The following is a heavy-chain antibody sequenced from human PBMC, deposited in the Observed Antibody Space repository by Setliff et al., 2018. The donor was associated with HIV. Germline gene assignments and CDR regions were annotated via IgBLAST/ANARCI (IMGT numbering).Heavy chain of an antibody. J-gene: IGHJ3*02. Sequence: SVKVSCKASGGTFSSYAISWVRQAPGQGLEWMGGIIPIFGTANYAQKFQGRVTITTDESTSTAYMELSSLRSEDTAVYYCAMSMTTYPVSRAFDIWGQGTMVTVSS. CDR1: GGTFSSYA. CDR3: AMSMTTYPVSRAFDI. CDR2: IIPIFGTA. V-gene: IGHV1-69*05. D-gene: IGHD4-4*01.